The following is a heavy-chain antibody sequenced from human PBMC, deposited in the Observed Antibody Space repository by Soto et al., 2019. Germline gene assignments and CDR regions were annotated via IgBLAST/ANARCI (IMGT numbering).Heavy chain of an antibody. Sequence: ASVQVSCKASGYTFTSYYMHWVRQAPGQGLEWMGIINPSGGSTSYAQKFQGRVTMTRDTSTSTVYMELSSLRSEDTAVYYRARDIVVVPAAIDWFDPWGQGTLVTVSS. CDR1: GYTFTSYY. CDR3: ARDIVVVPAAIDWFDP. D-gene: IGHD2-2*01. CDR2: INPSGGST. V-gene: IGHV1-46*01. J-gene: IGHJ5*02.